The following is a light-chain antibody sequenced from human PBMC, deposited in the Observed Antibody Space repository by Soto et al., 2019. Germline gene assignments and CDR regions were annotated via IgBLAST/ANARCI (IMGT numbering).Light chain of an antibody. Sequence: EIVMTQSPATLSVSPGERATLSCRASQSVSSNLAWYQQKPGQAPRLLIYGASTRATGIPVRFSGNGSGTEFTLTVSSLQSEDFAVYYCQQYNNWPPWTFGQGTKVEIK. CDR1: QSVSSN. CDR2: GAS. V-gene: IGKV3-15*01. CDR3: QQYNNWPPWT. J-gene: IGKJ1*01.